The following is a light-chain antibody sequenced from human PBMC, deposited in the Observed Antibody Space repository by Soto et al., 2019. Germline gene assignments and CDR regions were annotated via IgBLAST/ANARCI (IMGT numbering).Light chain of an antibody. CDR1: QSLVHSDGIXY. J-gene: IGKJ5*01. CDR3: MQGTHWPIT. Sequence: DVVVTQSPLSLPVTLGQPASISCRSNQSLVHSDGIXYCSWFQQRPGRSPMRLIYKVSNRDSGVQARFGGSGSGTDFALKISRVEAEDVGVYYCMQGTHWPITFGQGTRLDIK. CDR2: KVS. V-gene: IGKV2-30*02.